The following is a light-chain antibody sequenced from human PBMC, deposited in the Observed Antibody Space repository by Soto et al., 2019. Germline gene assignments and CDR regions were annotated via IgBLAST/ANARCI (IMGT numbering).Light chain of an antibody. CDR1: QSISSY. J-gene: IGKJ4*01. Sequence: DIQMTQSPSSLSASVGDRVTITCRASQSISSYLNWYQQKPGKAPKLLIYAASSLQSGVPSRFSGSGSGTDFTLTISSLQPEDFATYYCKQGYRTRLTFGGGTKVDIK. CDR2: AAS. V-gene: IGKV1-39*01. CDR3: KQGYRTRLT.